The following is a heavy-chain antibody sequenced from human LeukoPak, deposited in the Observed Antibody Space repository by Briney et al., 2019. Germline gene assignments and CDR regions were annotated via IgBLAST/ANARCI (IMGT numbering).Heavy chain of an antibody. CDR2: ISAYNGNT. J-gene: IGHJ4*02. CDR3: ARDGPMSGSYRYFDY. CDR1: GGTFSSYA. D-gene: IGHD1-26*01. Sequence: ASVKVSCKASGGTFSSYAISWVRQAPGQGLEWMGWISAYNGNTNYAQKLQGRVTMTTDTSTSTAYMELRSLRSDDTAVYYCARDGPMSGSYRYFDYWGQGTLVTVSS. V-gene: IGHV1-18*01.